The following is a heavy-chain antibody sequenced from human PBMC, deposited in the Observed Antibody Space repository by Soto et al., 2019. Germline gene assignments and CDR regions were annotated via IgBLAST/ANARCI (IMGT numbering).Heavy chain of an antibody. Sequence: GGSLRLSCVASGFTFGSYGMHWVRQSPGKGLEWVAVISYDGTNKYYTDSVKGRFTISRDNSKNTLFLQMNSLRAEDTAVYYCAQVPRYTVTPPDDYWGQGTLVTVSS. CDR2: ISYDGTNK. CDR1: GFTFGSYG. V-gene: IGHV3-30*18. J-gene: IGHJ4*02. CDR3: AQVPRYTVTPPDDY. D-gene: IGHD4-17*01.